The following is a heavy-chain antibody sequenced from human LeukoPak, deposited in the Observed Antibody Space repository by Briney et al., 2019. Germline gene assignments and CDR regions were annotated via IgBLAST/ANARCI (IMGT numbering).Heavy chain of an antibody. J-gene: IGHJ4*02. V-gene: IGHV3-53*01. CDR3: ARDLVGGKKVGDH. CDR1: GFIVSSNY. Sequence: GGSLRLSCAASGFIVSSNYMSSVRQAPGKGLECVSVIYSGGSTYYADSVKGRFTISGDNSSNTLYLQMNSLRAEDTAVYYCARDLVGGKKVGDHWGQGTLVTVSS. CDR2: IYSGGST. D-gene: IGHD1-26*01.